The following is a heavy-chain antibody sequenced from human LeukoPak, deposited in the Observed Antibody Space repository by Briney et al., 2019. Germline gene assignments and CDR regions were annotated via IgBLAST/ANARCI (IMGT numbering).Heavy chain of an antibody. D-gene: IGHD3-16*02. CDR2: INHSGST. Sequence: PSETLSLTCAVHGGSFSGYYWSWIRQPPGKGLEWIGEINHSGSTNYNPSLKSRVTISVDTSKNQFSLKLSSVTAADMAVYYCARAVNYVWGSYRYTVYFDYWGQGTLVTVSS. V-gene: IGHV4-34*01. CDR3: ARAVNYVWGSYRYTVYFDY. J-gene: IGHJ4*02. CDR1: GGSFSGYY.